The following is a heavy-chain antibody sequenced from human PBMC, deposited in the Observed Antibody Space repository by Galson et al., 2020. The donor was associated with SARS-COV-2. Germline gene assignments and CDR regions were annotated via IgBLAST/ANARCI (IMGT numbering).Heavy chain of an antibody. V-gene: IGHV3-30*01. CDR3: AREGITDYAFDI. CDR1: GFTFSSYA. D-gene: IGHD3-10*01. CDR2: ISYDGSNK. J-gene: IGHJ3*02. Sequence: GGSLRLSCAASGFTFSSYAMHWVRQAPGKGLEWVAVISYDGSNKYYADSVKGRFTISRDNSKNTLYLQMNSLRAEDTAVYYCAREGITDYAFDIWGQGTMVTISS.